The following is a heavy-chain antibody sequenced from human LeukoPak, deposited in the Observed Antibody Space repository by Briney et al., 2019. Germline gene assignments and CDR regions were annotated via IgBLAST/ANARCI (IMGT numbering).Heavy chain of an antibody. CDR3: TRGSIAYYYMDV. CDR1: SGSFSGYY. CDR2: IYYSGST. Sequence: SETLSITCAVYSGSFSGYYWSWIRQPPGKGLEWIGNIYYSGSTNYNPSLKSRVTISVDTSKNQFSLKLSSVTAADTAVYYCTRGSIAYYYMDVWGKGTTVTISS. D-gene: IGHD3-22*01. V-gene: IGHV4-59*01. J-gene: IGHJ6*03.